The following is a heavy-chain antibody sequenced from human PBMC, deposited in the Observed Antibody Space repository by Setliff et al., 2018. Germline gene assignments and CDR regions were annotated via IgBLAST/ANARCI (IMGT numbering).Heavy chain of an antibody. Sequence: GGSLRLSCAASGFTFSSLWMAWVRQAPGKGLEWVANINQGGGDQFYVDSVQGRFTISRDNAKNSLYLQMNSLRVEDTAVYYCAREPHDSSGPDYWGQGTLVTV. CDR2: INQGGGDQ. J-gene: IGHJ4*02. CDR1: GFTFSSLW. V-gene: IGHV3-7*01. D-gene: IGHD3-22*01. CDR3: AREPHDSSGPDY.